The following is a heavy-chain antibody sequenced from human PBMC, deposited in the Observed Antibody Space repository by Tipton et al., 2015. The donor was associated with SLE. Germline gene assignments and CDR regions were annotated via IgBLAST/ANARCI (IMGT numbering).Heavy chain of an antibody. D-gene: IGHD5-12*01. Sequence: TLSLTCTVSGGSIFTSYWSWIRQPPGKGPEWIAYIYTNGDSDYNPSLKSRVTISVDTSKNQFSLKLSSVTAADTAVYYCARQGYEDYWGQGTLVTVSS. V-gene: IGHV4-59*08. CDR1: GGSIFTSY. J-gene: IGHJ4*02. CDR3: ARQGYEDY. CDR2: IYTNGDS.